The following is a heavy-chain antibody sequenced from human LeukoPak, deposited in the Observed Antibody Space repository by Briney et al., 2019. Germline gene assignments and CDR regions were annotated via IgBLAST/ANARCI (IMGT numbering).Heavy chain of an antibody. CDR2: ISSTSSAI. CDR3: ARTYGGDAFDI. Sequence: GGSLRLSCAASGFTFSSYSLNWVRQAPGKGLEWISYISSTSSAIYYADSVKGRFTITRDNAKDSVDLQMNSLRGEDTGVYYCARTYGGDAFDIWGQGTMVTVSS. J-gene: IGHJ3*02. D-gene: IGHD4-23*01. CDR1: GFTFSSYS. V-gene: IGHV3-48*04.